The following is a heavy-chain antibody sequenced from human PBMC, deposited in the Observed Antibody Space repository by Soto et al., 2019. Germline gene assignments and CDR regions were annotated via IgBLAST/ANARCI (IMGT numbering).Heavy chain of an antibody. Sequence: PGGSLRLSCAASGSSFPNYPMHWVRQTPDKGLEWLAVISHDGVTKNSADSVKGRFSISRDNSRNRLYLDMNSLRTEDTAMYYWVRGGYSSSWERLDPWGQGTLVTVSS. CDR2: ISHDGVTK. D-gene: IGHD4-4*01. CDR1: GSSFPNYP. CDR3: VRGGYSSSWERLDP. J-gene: IGHJ5*02. V-gene: IGHV3-30-3*01.